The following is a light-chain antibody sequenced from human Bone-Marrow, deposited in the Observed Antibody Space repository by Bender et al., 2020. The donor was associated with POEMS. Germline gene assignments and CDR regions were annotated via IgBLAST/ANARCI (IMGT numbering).Light chain of an antibody. Sequence: SSDLTQPPSVSVSPGQTARITCSGHLLSKQSAYWYQLKPGQAPLLVMSRDSERPSGIPERFSGSSSGTTVSLTITGVQAEDEADYYCQSKDSKSKDSSDFYVFGGGTKLTVL. V-gene: IGLV3-25*03. J-gene: IGLJ3*02. CDR2: RDS. CDR1: LLSKQS. CDR3: QSKDSKSKDSSDFYV.